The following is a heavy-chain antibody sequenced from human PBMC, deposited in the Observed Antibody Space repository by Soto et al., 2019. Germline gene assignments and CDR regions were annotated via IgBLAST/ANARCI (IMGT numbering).Heavy chain of an antibody. CDR1: GGSISSGGYS. V-gene: IGHV4-30-2*01. CDR3: ARGGLLPDY. J-gene: IGHJ4*02. CDR2: ISHSGST. D-gene: IGHD6-19*01. Sequence: SEPLSLTCAVSGGSISSGGYSWSWIRQPPGKGLEWIGYISHSGSTYYNPSLKSRVTISVDRSKNQFSLKLSSVTAADTAVYYCARGGLLPDYWGQGTLVTVSS.